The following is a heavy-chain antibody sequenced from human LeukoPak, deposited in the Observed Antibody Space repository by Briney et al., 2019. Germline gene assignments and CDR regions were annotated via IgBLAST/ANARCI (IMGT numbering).Heavy chain of an antibody. V-gene: IGHV4-59*01. Sequence: SETLSLTCTVSGGSISSYYWSWIRQPPGKGLEWIGYIYYSGSTNYNPSLKSRVTISVDTSKNQFSLKLSSVTAADTAVYYCARGKVYDSSGYFDYWGQETLVTVSS. CDR2: IYYSGST. CDR3: ARGKVYDSSGYFDY. CDR1: GGSISSYY. J-gene: IGHJ4*02. D-gene: IGHD3-22*01.